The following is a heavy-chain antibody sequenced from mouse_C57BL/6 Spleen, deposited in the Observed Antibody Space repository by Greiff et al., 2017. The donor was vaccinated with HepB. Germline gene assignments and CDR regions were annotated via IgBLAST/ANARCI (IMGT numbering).Heavy chain of an antibody. J-gene: IGHJ2*01. Sequence: VKLMESGAELVMPGASVKLSCKASGYTFTSYWMHWVKQRPGQGLEWIGEIDPSDSYTNYNQKFKGKSTLTVDKSSSTAYMQLSSLTSEDSAVYYCARGSYGNYVAYYFDYWGQGTTLTVSS. V-gene: IGHV1-69*01. CDR3: ARGSYGNYVAYYFDY. CDR1: GYTFTSYW. CDR2: IDPSDSYT. D-gene: IGHD2-1*01.